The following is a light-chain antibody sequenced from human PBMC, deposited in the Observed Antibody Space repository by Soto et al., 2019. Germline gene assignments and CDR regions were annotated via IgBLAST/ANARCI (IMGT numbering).Light chain of an antibody. CDR3: QQYRSYWT. CDR1: ESVNSW. CDR2: KTS. J-gene: IGKJ1*01. V-gene: IGKV1-5*03. Sequence: DIRMTQSPSTLSASIGDRVTITCRASESVNSWVAWFQQKPGKAPKLLIYKTSILERGVPSRFSGSGSGTEFTLSITRLQPDDFATYYCQQYRSYWTFCQGTKVEIK.